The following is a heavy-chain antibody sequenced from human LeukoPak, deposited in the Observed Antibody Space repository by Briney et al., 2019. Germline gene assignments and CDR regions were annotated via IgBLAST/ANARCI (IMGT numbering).Heavy chain of an antibody. CDR2: ISSSSSTI. V-gene: IGHV3-48*04. Sequence: PGGSLRLSCAASGFTFSSYSMNWVRQAPGKGLEWVSYISSSSSTIYYADSVKGRFTISRDNAKNSLYLQMNSLRAEDTAVYYCARAPEDYGSGSYYNNWGQGTLVTVSS. D-gene: IGHD3-10*01. CDR1: GFTFSSYS. CDR3: ARAPEDYGSGSYYNN. J-gene: IGHJ4*02.